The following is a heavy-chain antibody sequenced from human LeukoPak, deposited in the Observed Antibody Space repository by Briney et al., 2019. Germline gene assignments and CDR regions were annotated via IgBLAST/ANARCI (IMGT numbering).Heavy chain of an antibody. CDR2: IYYSGST. Sequence: SETLSLTCTVSGGSISSYYWSWIRQPPRKGLEWIGYIYYSGSTNYNPSLKSRVTISVDTSKNQFSLKLSSVTAADTAVYYCASPGNTEDYGDYFHWGQGTMVTVSS. CDR3: ASPGNTEDYGDYFH. D-gene: IGHD4-17*01. CDR1: GGSISSYY. J-gene: IGHJ3*01. V-gene: IGHV4-59*01.